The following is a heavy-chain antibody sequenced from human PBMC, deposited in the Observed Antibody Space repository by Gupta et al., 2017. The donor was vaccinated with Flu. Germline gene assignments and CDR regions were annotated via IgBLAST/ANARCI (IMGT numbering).Heavy chain of an antibody. J-gene: IGHJ6*02. CDR1: GFTFNNAW. Sequence: EVQLVESGGGLAEPGGSLRLSCAASGFTFNNAWMSCVRLAPGKGLEWVGRMKSNAEGGTLDYSAPVRGRFTISRDDSKNMLYLQVNSLQSEDTGVYYCTTEQGRTGLYYHGMDVWGQGTTVTVFS. V-gene: IGHV3-15*01. CDR3: TTEQGRTGLYYHGMDV. CDR2: MKSNAEGGTL. D-gene: IGHD2-15*01.